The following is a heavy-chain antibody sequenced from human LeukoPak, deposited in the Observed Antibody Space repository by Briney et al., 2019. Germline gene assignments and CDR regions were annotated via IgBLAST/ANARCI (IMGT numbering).Heavy chain of an antibody. D-gene: IGHD1-26*01. J-gene: IGHJ6*03. Sequence: PGGSLRLPCAASGFTFSSYEMNWVRQAPGKGLEWVSYISSSGSTIYYADSVKGRFTISRDNAKNSLYLQMNSLRAEDTAVYYCARSLSGSYFNYYYYMDVWGKGTTVTISS. V-gene: IGHV3-48*03. CDR1: GFTFSSYE. CDR3: ARSLSGSYFNYYYYMDV. CDR2: ISSSGSTI.